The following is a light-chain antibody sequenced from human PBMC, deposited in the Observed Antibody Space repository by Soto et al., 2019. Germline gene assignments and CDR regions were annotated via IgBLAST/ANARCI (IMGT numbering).Light chain of an antibody. CDR2: LNSDGSH. Sequence: QLVLTQSPSASASLGASVKLTCTLSSGHSTYAIAWHQQQPEKGPRYLMKLNSDGSHSKGDGIPDRSSGSSSWAERYLTISSLQSEDEADSYCQTWVTGPPWVFGGGTKVTVL. CDR1: SGHSTYA. V-gene: IGLV4-69*01. CDR3: QTWVTGPPWV. J-gene: IGLJ3*02.